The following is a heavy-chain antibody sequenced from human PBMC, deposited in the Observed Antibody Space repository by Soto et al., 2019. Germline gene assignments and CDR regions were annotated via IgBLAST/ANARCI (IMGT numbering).Heavy chain of an antibody. CDR1: GGTFSSYA. Sequence: QVQLVQSEAAVKKPGSSVKVSCKASGGTFSSYAISWVRQAPGQGLEWMGGIIPIFGTANYAQKFQGRVTITADESTSTAYMELSSLRSEDTAVYYCARVGLRSSGPYGDLGYWGQGTLVTVSS. V-gene: IGHV1-69*01. CDR3: ARVGLRSSGPYGDLGY. D-gene: IGHD6-19*01. J-gene: IGHJ4*02. CDR2: IIPIFGTA.